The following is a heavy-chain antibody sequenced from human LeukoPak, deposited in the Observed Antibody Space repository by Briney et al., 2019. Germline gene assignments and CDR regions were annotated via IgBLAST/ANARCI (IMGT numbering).Heavy chain of an antibody. CDR2: INSDGGGA. Sequence: GGSLRLSCSASGITFGNNWMHWVRQGPGKGLVWNSRINSDGGGAIYADSVKGRFTVSRDNAKNTLYLQMNSLRAEDTAVYYCARDVPHNWFDTWGQGTLVTVSS. CDR3: ARDVPHNWFDT. CDR1: GITFGNNW. J-gene: IGHJ5*02. V-gene: IGHV3-74*01.